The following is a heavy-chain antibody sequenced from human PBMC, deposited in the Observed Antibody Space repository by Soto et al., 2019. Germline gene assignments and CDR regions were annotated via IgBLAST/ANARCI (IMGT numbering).Heavy chain of an antibody. Sequence: SETLSLTCAVYGGSFSGYYWSWIRQPPGKGLEWIGEINHSGSTNYNPSLKSRVTISVDTSKNQFSLKLSSVTAADTAVYYCARGGHCSGGSCYWRYYYYYYMDVWGKGTTVTVSS. CDR1: GGSFSGYY. D-gene: IGHD2-15*01. CDR2: INHSGST. CDR3: ARGGHCSGGSCYWRYYYYYYMDV. V-gene: IGHV4-34*01. J-gene: IGHJ6*03.